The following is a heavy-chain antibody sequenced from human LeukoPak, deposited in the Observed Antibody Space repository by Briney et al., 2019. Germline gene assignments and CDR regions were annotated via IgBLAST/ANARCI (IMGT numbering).Heavy chain of an antibody. CDR1: GFMFSRLG. V-gene: IGHV3-23*01. Sequence: GGSLRLSCTASGFMFSRLGMQWVRQAPGKGLEWVSAISGSGGSTYYADSVKGRFTISRDNSKNTLYLQMNSLRAEDTAVYYCAKGPWDSGSYPGHSYYMDVWGKGTTVTVSS. J-gene: IGHJ6*03. D-gene: IGHD1-26*01. CDR2: ISGSGGST. CDR3: AKGPWDSGSYPGHSYYMDV.